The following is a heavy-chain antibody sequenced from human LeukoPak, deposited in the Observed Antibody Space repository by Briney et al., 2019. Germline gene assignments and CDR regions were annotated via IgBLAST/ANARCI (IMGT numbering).Heavy chain of an antibody. Sequence: GRSLRLSCAASGFTFSSYAMHWVRQAPGKGLEWVAFIRYDGSNKYYADSVKGRFTISRDNSKNTLYLQMNSLRAEDTAVYYCANWYSSSWYMGDAFDIWGQGTMVTVSS. D-gene: IGHD6-13*01. J-gene: IGHJ3*02. CDR1: GFTFSSYA. CDR3: ANWYSSSWYMGDAFDI. V-gene: IGHV3-30*04. CDR2: IRYDGSNK.